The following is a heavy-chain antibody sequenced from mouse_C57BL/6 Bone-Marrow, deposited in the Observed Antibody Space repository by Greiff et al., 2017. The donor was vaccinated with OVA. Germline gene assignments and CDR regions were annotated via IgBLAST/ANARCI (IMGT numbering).Heavy chain of an antibody. CDR3: ARHGGGYYYGSSHWYFDV. D-gene: IGHD1-1*01. V-gene: IGHV1-62-2*01. CDR2: FYPGSGSI. Sequence: VQLQQSGAELVKPGASVKLSCKASGYTFTEYTIHWVKQRSGQGLEWIGWFYPGSGSIKYNEKFKDKATLTADKSSSTVYMELSRLTSEDSAVYFCARHGGGYYYGSSHWYFDVWGTGTTVTVSS. CDR1: GYTFTEYT. J-gene: IGHJ1*03.